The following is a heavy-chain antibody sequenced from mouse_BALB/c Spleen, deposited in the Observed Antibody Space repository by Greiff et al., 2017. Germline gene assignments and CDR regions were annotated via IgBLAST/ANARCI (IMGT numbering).Heavy chain of an antibody. CDR1: GFNIKDYY. J-gene: IGHJ3*01. Sequence: EVKLQESGAELVRPGALVKLSCKASGFNIKDYYMHWVKQRPEQGLEWIGWIDPENGNTIYDPKFQGKASITADTSSNTAYLQLSSLTSEDTAVYYCAPGGNWFAYWGQGTLVTVSA. CDR2: IDPENGNT. V-gene: IGHV14-1*02. CDR3: APGGNWFAY.